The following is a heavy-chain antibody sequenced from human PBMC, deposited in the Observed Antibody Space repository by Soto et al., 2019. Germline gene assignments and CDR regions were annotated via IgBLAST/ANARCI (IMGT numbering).Heavy chain of an antibody. J-gene: IGHJ3*02. Sequence: SETLSLTFTVSGGSISTYYWTWIWQPPGKGLEGIVVVYYSGSTNYKPSLKSLVTISLDTSRNQFSLKLNSVTSADTAVYFCARRVAAAPLYAFYXWGQGTMVTVS. V-gene: IGHV4-59*01. CDR3: ARRVAAAPLYAFYX. D-gene: IGHD6-13*01. CDR2: VYYSGST. CDR1: GGSISTYY.